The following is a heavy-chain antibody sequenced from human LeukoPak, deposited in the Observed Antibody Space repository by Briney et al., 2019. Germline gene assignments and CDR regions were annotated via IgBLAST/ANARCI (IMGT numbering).Heavy chain of an antibody. V-gene: IGHV3-7*03. CDR1: GFTFSSYW. Sequence: GGSLRLSCETSGFTFSSYWMAWVRQAPGKGLEWVANIKQDGSEKFYLDSVKGRFTISRDNAKNSLYLQMNSLRAEDMALYYCAKGGWLLSDYFDYWGQGTLVTVSS. CDR3: AKGGWLLSDYFDY. J-gene: IGHJ4*02. CDR2: IKQDGSEK. D-gene: IGHD3-22*01.